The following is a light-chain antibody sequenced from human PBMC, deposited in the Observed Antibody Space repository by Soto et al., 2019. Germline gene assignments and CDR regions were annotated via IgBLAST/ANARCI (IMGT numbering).Light chain of an antibody. V-gene: IGKV1-5*03. Sequence: DIQMTQSPSTLSASVGDRVTITCRASESISRYLAWYQQKSGKAPKLLIYKASTLESGVPSRFSGSGSETEFTLTINRLQPDDFATYYCQQYNTYWWAFGQGTKVELK. J-gene: IGKJ1*01. CDR2: KAS. CDR3: QQYNTYWWA. CDR1: ESISRY.